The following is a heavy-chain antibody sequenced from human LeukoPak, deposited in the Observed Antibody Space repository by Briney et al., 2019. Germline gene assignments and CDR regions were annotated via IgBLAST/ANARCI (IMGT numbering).Heavy chain of an antibody. Sequence: SETLSLTCTVSGYSISSGYYWGWIRQPPGKGLEWIGSIYHSGSTYCNPSLKSRVTISVDTSKNQFSLKLSSVTAADTAVYYCARILYSSSWYWFDPWGQGTLVTVSS. CDR2: IYHSGST. CDR1: GYSISSGYY. V-gene: IGHV4-38-2*02. CDR3: ARILYSSSWYWFDP. J-gene: IGHJ5*02. D-gene: IGHD6-13*01.